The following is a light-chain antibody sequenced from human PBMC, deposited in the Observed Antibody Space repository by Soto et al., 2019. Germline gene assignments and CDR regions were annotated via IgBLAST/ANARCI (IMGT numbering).Light chain of an antibody. CDR3: QQRADWPWT. CDR2: DTF. J-gene: IGKJ1*01. V-gene: IGKV3-11*01. CDR1: QNIAIY. Sequence: IVLTQSPATLSFSPGERATLSCRASQNIAIYLAWYQQKSGQSPRLLIYDTFNRAPGIPDRFSGSGSGTDFTLTISSLEPEDFAVYYCQQRADWPWTCGKGTTVEIK.